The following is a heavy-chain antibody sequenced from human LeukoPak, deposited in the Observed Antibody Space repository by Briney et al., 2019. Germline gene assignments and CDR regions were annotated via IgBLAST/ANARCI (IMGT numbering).Heavy chain of an antibody. CDR1: GGSISSGSYY. V-gene: IGHV4-61*02. D-gene: IGHD3-3*01. CDR3: ARDDTIFGYFQH. CDR2: IYTSGRT. J-gene: IGHJ1*01. Sequence: PSETLSLTCTVSGGSISSGSYYWSWIRQPAGKGLEWIGRIYTSGRTNYNPSLKSRVTISVDTSKNQFSLKLSSVTAADTAVYYCARDDTIFGYFQHWGQGTLVTVSS.